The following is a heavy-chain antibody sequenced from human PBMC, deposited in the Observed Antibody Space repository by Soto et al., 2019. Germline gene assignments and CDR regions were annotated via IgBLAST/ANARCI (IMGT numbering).Heavy chain of an antibody. J-gene: IGHJ3*01. CDR3: ATSPRFAFDF. D-gene: IGHD3-16*01. CDR2: ISYSGST. V-gene: IGHV4-61*01. CDR1: GGSVRGDKNY. Sequence: QVQLQEAGPGLVKPSETLSLTCSVSGGSVRGDKNYWSWIRQSPGKGLEWIGFISYSGSTIYNPPLKSRLTISVESSNTQFSLRLRSVRASDTALYFCATSPRFAFDFWGQGTKVIVSS.